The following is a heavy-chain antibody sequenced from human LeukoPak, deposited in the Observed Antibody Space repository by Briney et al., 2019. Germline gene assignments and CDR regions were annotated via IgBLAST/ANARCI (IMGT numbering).Heavy chain of an antibody. V-gene: IGHV3-11*06. Sequence: WGSLRLSCAASGFTFSDYYMSWIRQAPGKGLEWVSYISSSSSYIYYADSVKGRFTISRDNAKNSLYLQMNSLRAEDTAVYYCAVMFGDYPIFDYWGQGTLVTVSS. CDR2: ISSSSSYI. CDR3: AVMFGDYPIFDY. D-gene: IGHD3-10*02. CDR1: GFTFSDYY. J-gene: IGHJ4*02.